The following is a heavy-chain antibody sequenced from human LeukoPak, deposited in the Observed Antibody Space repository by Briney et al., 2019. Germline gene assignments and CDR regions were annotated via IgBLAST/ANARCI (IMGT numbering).Heavy chain of an antibody. CDR1: GYTFTSYA. J-gene: IGHJ4*02. CDR2: INAGNGNT. CDR3: ARAIYCSGGSCYPSFDY. Sequence: ASVKVSCKAFGYTFTSYAMHWVRQAPGQRLEWMGWINAGNGNTKYSQKFQGRVTITRDTSASTAYMELSSLRSEDTAVYYCARAIYCSGGSCYPSFDYWGQGTLVTVSS. V-gene: IGHV1-3*01. D-gene: IGHD2-15*01.